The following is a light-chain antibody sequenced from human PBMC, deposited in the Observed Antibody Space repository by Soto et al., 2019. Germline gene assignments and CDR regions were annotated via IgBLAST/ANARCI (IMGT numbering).Light chain of an antibody. V-gene: IGLV2-14*02. Sequence: QSALTQPASVSGSPGQSITISCTGTSSDVGGYDLVSWYQQHPGKAPKLMIYEDTERPSGVSNRFSGSKSGNTASLTISGLQVEDEAEYFCGSFTTSRIWVFGGGTKLTVL. CDR1: SSDVGGYDL. J-gene: IGLJ3*02. CDR2: EDT. CDR3: GSFTTSRIWV.